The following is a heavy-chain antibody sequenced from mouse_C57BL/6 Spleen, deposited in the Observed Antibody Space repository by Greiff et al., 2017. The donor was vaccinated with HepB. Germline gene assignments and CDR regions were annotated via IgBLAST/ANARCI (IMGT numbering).Heavy chain of an antibody. V-gene: IGHV3-1*01. CDR1: GYSITSGYD. Sequence: EVQLQQSGPGMVKPSQSLSLTCTVTGYSITSGYDWHWIRHFPGNKLEWMGYISYSGSTNYNPSLKSRISITHDTSKNHFFLKLNSVTTEDTATYYCARVAYYSNFAWFAYWGQGTLVTVSA. CDR2: ISYSGST. CDR3: ARVAYYSNFAWFAY. J-gene: IGHJ3*01. D-gene: IGHD2-5*01.